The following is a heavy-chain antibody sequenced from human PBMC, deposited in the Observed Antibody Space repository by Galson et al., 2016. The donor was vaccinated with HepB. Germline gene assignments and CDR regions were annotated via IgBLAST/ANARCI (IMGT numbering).Heavy chain of an antibody. CDR1: GGSVSSGSYY. CDR2: IYYSGST. V-gene: IGHV4-61*01. Sequence: ETLSLTCTVSGGSVSSGSYYWSWIRQPPGKGLEWIGYIYYSGSTNYNPSLKSRVTISVDTSKNKFSLKLSSVTAADTAVYPCARGESYYGSGSSIYGMDVWGQGTTVTVSS. D-gene: IGHD3-10*01. CDR3: ARGESYYGSGSSIYGMDV. J-gene: IGHJ6*02.